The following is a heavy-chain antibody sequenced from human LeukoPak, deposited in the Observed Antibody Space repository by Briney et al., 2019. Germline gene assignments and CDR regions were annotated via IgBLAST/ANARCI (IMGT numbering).Heavy chain of an antibody. CDR1: GGTFCSYA. J-gene: IGHJ3*02. CDR2: IIPIFGTA. CDR3: ARDGSTYYDILTGYYKRAFDI. Sequence: GASVKVSCKASGGTFCSYAISWVRQAPGQGLEWMGGIIPIFGTANYAQKFQGRVTITTDESTSTAYMELSSLRSEDTAVYYCARDGSTYYDILTGYYKRAFDIWGQGTMVTVSS. V-gene: IGHV1-69*05. D-gene: IGHD3-9*01.